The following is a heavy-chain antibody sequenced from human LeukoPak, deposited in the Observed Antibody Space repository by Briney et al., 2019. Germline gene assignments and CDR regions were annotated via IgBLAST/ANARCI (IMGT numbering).Heavy chain of an antibody. CDR2: IYYSGST. V-gene: IGHV4-31*03. Sequence: SETLSLTCTVSGGSISSGGYYWSWIRQHPGKGLEWIGYIYYSGSTYYNPSLKSRVTISVDTSKNQFSLKLSSVTAADTAVYYCARAGRRIAAAGALDYWGQGTLVTVSS. CDR3: ARAGRRIAAAGALDY. J-gene: IGHJ4*02. CDR1: GGSISSGGYY. D-gene: IGHD6-13*01.